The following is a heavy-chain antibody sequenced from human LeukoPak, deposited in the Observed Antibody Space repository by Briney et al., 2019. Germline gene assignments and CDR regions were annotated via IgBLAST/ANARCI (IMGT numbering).Heavy chain of an antibody. V-gene: IGHV4-39*01. J-gene: IGHJ5*02. D-gene: IGHD6-13*01. CDR2: IYYSGSI. CDR3: ARHVTAAGSGWFDP. Sequence: LETLSLTCTVSGGSISSYRLYWGWPHQPPGKGLERIGSIYYSGSIHYKPSLKSRVTISVDTSNNQFSLNLSSVTAVDTAVYYCARHVTAAGSGWFDPWGQGTLVTVSS. CDR1: GGSISSYRLY.